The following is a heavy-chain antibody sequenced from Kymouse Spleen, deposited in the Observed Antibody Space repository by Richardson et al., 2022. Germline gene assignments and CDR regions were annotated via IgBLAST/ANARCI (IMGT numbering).Heavy chain of an antibody. CDR1: GGSFSGYY. CDR3: ARGDILTGGYGMDV. D-gene: IGHD3-9*01. Sequence: QVQLQQWGAGLLKPSETLSLTCAVYGGSFSGYYWSWIRQPPGKGLEWIGEINHSGSTNYNPSLKSRVTISVDTSKNQFSLKLSSVTAADTAVYYCARGDILTGGYGMDVWGQGTTVTVSS. J-gene: IGHJ6*02. CDR2: INHSGST. V-gene: IGHV4-34*01.